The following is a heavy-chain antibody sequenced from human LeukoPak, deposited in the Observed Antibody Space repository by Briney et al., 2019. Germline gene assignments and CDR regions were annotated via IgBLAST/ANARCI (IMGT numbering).Heavy chain of an antibody. CDR3: AKVQGSSWYDIFGLDV. V-gene: IGHV3-23*01. J-gene: IGHJ6*02. CDR2: ISGSGGST. D-gene: IGHD6-13*01. Sequence: TGGSLRLSCAASGFTFSSYAMSWVRQAPGKGLEWVSAISGSGGSTYYADSVKGRFTISRDNSKNTLYLQMNSLRAEDTAVYYCAKVQGSSWYDIFGLDVWGQGTTVTVSS. CDR1: GFTFSSYA.